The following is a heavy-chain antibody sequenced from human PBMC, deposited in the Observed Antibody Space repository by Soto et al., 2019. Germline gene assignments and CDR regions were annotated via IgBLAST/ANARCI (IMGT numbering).Heavy chain of an antibody. CDR2: INAGNGNT. D-gene: IGHD6-19*01. V-gene: IGHV1-3*05. CDR3: ARAVAVPADFDY. J-gene: IGHJ4*02. CDR1: GYTFTAYA. Sequence: QVQLVQSGAEEKKPGASVKVSCKASGYTFTAYAMHWLRQAPGQRLEWMGWINAGNGNTKYSQKFQGRVTITRDTSASTAYMELSSLRSEDTAAYYCARAVAVPADFDYWGQGTLVTVSS.